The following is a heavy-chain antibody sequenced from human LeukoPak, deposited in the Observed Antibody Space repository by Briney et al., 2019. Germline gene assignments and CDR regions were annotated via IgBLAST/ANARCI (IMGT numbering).Heavy chain of an antibody. CDR2: IIPILGIA. J-gene: IGHJ4*02. CDR3: ARDTMVRGVTFDY. Sequence: SVKFSSKPSEGTFSSYTISWVRQAPGKGLEWLGRIIPILGIANYAQKFQRRVTITADKSTSTAYMELSSLRSEDTAVYYCARDTMVRGVTFDYWGQGTLVTVSS. V-gene: IGHV1-69*04. CDR1: EGTFSSYT. D-gene: IGHD3-10*01.